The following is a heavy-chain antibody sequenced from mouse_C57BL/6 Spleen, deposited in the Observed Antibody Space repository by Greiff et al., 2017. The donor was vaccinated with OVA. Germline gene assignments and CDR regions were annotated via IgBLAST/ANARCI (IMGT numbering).Heavy chain of an antibody. V-gene: IGHV5-15*01. CDR3: ARQNYDYDEGWYFDV. CDR2: ISNLAYSI. D-gene: IGHD2-4*01. CDR1: GFTFSDYG. J-gene: IGHJ1*03. Sequence: EVKVIESGGGLVQPGGSLKLSCAASGFTFSDYGMAWVRQAPRKGPAWVAFISNLAYSIYYADTVTGRFTISRENAKNTLYLEMSSLRSEDTAMYYCARQNYDYDEGWYFDVWGTGTTVTVSS.